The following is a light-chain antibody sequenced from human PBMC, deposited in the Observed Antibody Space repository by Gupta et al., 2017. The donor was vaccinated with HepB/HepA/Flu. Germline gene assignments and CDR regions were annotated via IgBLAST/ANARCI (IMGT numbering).Light chain of an antibody. V-gene: IGKV3-20*01. J-gene: IGKJ1*01. CDR2: GAS. CDR3: QQYGSSPWT. Sequence: EIVLTQSPGTLSLSPGERATLSCRASQSVSSSYIAWYQQRPGQAPRLLIYGASSRATGSSDRFSGSGSGTDFTLTISRLEPEDFAVYYCQQYGSSPWTFGQGTKVESK. CDR1: QSVSSSY.